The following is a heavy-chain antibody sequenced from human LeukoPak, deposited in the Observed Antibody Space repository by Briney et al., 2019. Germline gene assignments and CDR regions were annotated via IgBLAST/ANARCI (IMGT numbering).Heavy chain of an antibody. CDR3: ARDLYDSSGYYYDY. CDR2: IYYSGST. CDR1: GGSTSSYY. J-gene: IGHJ4*02. V-gene: IGHV4-59*01. Sequence: SETLSLTCTVSGGSTSSYYWSWIRQPPGKGLEWIGYIYYSGSTNYNPSLKSRVTISVDTSKNQFSLKLSSVTAADTAVYYCARDLYDSSGYYYDYWGQGTLVTVSS. D-gene: IGHD3-22*01.